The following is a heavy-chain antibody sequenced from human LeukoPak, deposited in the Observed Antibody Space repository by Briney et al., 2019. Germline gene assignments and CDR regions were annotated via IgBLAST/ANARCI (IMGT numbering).Heavy chain of an antibody. D-gene: IGHD6-19*01. CDR1: GITFSRYW. CDR3: ARGGQSSSWFWID. Sequence: GGSLRLSCAASGITFSRYWMTWVRQAPGKGQEWVATIKQDGSEKYYVDSVKGRFTISRDNTKNSLYLQANTLRAEDTAVYYCARGGQSSSWFWIDWGRGTQVTVSS. V-gene: IGHV3-7*01. CDR2: IKQDGSEK. J-gene: IGHJ4*02.